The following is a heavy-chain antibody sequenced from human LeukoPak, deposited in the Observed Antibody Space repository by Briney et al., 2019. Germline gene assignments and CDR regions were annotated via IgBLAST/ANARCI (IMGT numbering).Heavy chain of an antibody. CDR2: IFTSGST. V-gene: IGHV4-4*07. CDR1: GGSISYNY. CDR3: ARRGDYFDF. J-gene: IGHJ4*02. Sequence: SETLSLTCTVSGGSISYNYWSSIRQPAGKGLEWIGRIFTSGSTNYNPSLRSRVTMSVDTSKNQFFLKLSSVTAADTAVYYCARRGDYFDFWGQGTLVTVSS.